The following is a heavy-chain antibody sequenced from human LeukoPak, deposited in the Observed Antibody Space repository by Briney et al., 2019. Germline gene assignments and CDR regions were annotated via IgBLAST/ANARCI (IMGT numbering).Heavy chain of an antibody. D-gene: IGHD6-13*01. CDR3: ARVGGDSSSWYGGYYYGMDV. J-gene: IGHJ6*02. V-gene: IGHV3-33*01. CDR1: GFTFSSYG. CDR2: IWYDGSNK. Sequence: GRSLRLSCAASGFTFSSYGRHWVRQAPGKGLEWVAVIWYDGSNKYYADSGKGRFTISRDNSKNPLYLQMNSLRAEDTAVYYCARVGGDSSSWYGGYYYGMDVWGQGTTVTVSS.